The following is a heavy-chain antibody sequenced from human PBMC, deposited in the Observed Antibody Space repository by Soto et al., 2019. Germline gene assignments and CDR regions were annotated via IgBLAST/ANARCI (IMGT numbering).Heavy chain of an antibody. Sequence: SETLSLTCAVSGGSISSSNWWSWVRQSPGKGLEWIGEIYHSGSTNYNPSLKSRVTISVDKSKNQFSLKLSSVTAADTAVYYCATMYSSSWYYFDYWAQGTLVTVSS. V-gene: IGHV4-4*02. D-gene: IGHD6-13*01. CDR2: IYHSGST. J-gene: IGHJ4*02. CDR1: GGSISSSNW. CDR3: ATMYSSSWYYFDY.